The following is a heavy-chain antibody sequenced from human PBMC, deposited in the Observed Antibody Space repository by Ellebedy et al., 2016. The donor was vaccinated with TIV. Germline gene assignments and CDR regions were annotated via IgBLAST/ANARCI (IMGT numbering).Heavy chain of an antibody. CDR2: INPDSGGT. Sequence: ASVKVSCKASGYTFTAYYMHWVRQAPGQGLEWMGWINPDSGGTNFAQKFQGRVTMTRDTSVNTAYMELRRLESDDTAVYYCARVRRGSSGMDVWGQGTTVTVS. CDR3: ARVRRGSSGMDV. D-gene: IGHD6-13*01. J-gene: IGHJ6*02. V-gene: IGHV1-2*02. CDR1: GYTFTAYY.